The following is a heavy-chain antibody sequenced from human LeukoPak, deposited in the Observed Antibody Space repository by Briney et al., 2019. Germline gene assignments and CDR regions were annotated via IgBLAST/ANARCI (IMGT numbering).Heavy chain of an antibody. CDR1: GFTVSSNY. J-gene: IGHJ4*02. CDR2: IYSGGST. V-gene: IGHV3-66*02. CDR3: ARESYYYDSSGYADY. D-gene: IGHD3-22*01. Sequence: GGSLRLSCAASGFTVSSNYMSWVRQAPGEGLEWVSVIYSGGSTYYADSVKGRFTISRDNSKNTLYLQMNSLRAEDTAVYYCARESYYYDSSGYADYWGQGTLVTVSS.